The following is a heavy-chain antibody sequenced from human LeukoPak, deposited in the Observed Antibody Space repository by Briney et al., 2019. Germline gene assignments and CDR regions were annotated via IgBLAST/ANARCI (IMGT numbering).Heavy chain of an antibody. Sequence: KSGGSLRLSCAASGFTFSSYAMSWVRQAPGKGLECVSAISGSGGSTYYADSVKGRFTISRDNSENTLYLQMNSLRAEDTAVYYCAKDRKRITIFGVVIISNPNSLDYWGQGTLVTVSS. V-gene: IGHV3-23*01. CDR3: AKDRKRITIFGVVIISNPNSLDY. J-gene: IGHJ4*02. CDR1: GFTFSSYA. D-gene: IGHD3-3*01. CDR2: ISGSGGST.